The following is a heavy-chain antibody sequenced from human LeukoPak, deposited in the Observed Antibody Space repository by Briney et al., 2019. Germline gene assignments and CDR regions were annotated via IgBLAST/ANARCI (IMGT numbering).Heavy chain of an antibody. V-gene: IGHV3-7*01. CDR1: GFTFSNYA. D-gene: IGHD3-22*01. Sequence: PGGSLRLSCAASGFTFSNYAMNWVRQAPGKGLEWVANIKQDGSEKYYVDSVKGRFTISRDNAKNSLSLQMNSLRAEDTAVYYCARDKYYDRYFDSWGQGTLVTVSS. CDR2: IKQDGSEK. CDR3: ARDKYYDRYFDS. J-gene: IGHJ4*02.